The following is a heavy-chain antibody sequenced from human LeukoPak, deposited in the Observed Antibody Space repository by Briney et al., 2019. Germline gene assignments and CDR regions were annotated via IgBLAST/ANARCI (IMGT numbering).Heavy chain of an antibody. V-gene: IGHV4-59*01. CDR2: IYYSGST. CDR1: GGSISSYY. Sequence: KPSETLSLTCTVSGGSISSYYWSWVRQPPGEGLEGIGYIYYSGSTNYNPSLKSRVTISVDTSKNQFSLKLSSVTAADTAVYYCARDRSSGWYGKYYFDYWGQGTLVTVSS. J-gene: IGHJ4*02. CDR3: ARDRSSGWYGKYYFDY. D-gene: IGHD6-19*01.